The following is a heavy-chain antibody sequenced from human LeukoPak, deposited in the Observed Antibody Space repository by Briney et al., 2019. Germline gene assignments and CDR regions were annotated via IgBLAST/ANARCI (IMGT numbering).Heavy chain of an antibody. CDR1: GYTFTSYY. CDR3: ARKGIGAAFDY. D-gene: IGHD1-26*01. V-gene: IGHV1-46*01. J-gene: IGHJ4*02. CDR2: INPSGGST. Sequence: ASVKVSCKASGYTFTSYYMHWVRQAPGQGLEWMGIINPSGGSTSYAQKFQGRVTMTRDTSTSTVYMELGSLRSEDTAVYYCARKGIGAAFDYWGQGTLVTVSS.